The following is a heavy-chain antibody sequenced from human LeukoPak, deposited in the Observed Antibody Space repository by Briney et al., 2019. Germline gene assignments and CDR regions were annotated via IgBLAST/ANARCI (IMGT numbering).Heavy chain of an antibody. J-gene: IGHJ4*02. D-gene: IGHD3-22*01. Sequence: GGSLRLSCAASGFTFSTYWMHWVRQAPGKGLVWVSRINTDGSSTNYADSVKGRFTISRDNAKNSLYLQMNSLRTEDTALYYCAKGGLSAAKYYDSSGYYPFDYWGQGTLVTVSS. CDR1: GFTFSTYW. CDR3: AKGGLSAAKYYDSSGYYPFDY. V-gene: IGHV3-74*01. CDR2: INTDGSST.